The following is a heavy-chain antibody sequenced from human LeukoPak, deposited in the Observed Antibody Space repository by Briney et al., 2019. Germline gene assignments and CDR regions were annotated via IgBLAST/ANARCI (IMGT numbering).Heavy chain of an antibody. CDR1: GGSISSGSYY. D-gene: IGHD1-26*01. CDR3: ARDGSSEIYAFDF. CDR2: INHSGST. J-gene: IGHJ3*01. V-gene: IGHV4-39*07. Sequence: SETLSLTCTVSGGSISSGSYYWSWIRQPPGKGLEWIGEINHSGSTNYNPSLKSRVTISVDTSKNQFSLKLSSVTAADTAVYYCARDGSSEIYAFDFWGQGTMVTVSS.